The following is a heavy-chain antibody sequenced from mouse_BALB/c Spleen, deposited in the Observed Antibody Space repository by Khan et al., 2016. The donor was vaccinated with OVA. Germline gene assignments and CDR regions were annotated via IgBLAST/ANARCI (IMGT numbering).Heavy chain of an antibody. CDR2: IWSDGST. CDR1: GFSLTNYG. V-gene: IGHV2-6-1*01. D-gene: IGHD2-10*01. CDR3: ARQPYYHYNVMDY. J-gene: IGHJ4*01. Sequence: VELVESGPGLVAPSQSLSITCTISGFSLTNYGVHWVRQPPGKGLEWLVVIWSDGSTTYNSALTSRLTINKDNSKSQDFLKMNSLQTDDTAMYFCARQPYYHYNVMDYWGQGTSVTVSS.